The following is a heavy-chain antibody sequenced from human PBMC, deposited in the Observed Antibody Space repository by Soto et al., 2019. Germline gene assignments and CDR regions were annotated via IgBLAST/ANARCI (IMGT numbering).Heavy chain of an antibody. Sequence: QLQLQESGSGLVKPSQTLSLTCAVSGGSISSGGYSWSWIRQPPGKGLEWIGYIYHSGSTYYNPSPQSXXTISVDRSKNQFSLKLSSVTAADTAVYYCARGMTTVTTLDYWGQGTLVTVSS. D-gene: IGHD4-4*01. J-gene: IGHJ4*02. CDR1: GGSISSGGYS. V-gene: IGHV4-30-2*01. CDR2: IYHSGST. CDR3: ARGMTTVTTLDY.